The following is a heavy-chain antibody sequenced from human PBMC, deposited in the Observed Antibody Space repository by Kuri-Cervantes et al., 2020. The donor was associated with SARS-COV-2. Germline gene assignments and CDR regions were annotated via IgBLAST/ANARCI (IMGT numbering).Heavy chain of an antibody. J-gene: IGHJ6*03. D-gene: IGHD3-16*01. CDR1: GGPFSGYY. V-gene: IGHV4-34*01. Sequence: GSLSLTCTVYGGPFSGYYWSWLRQPPGKGLEWIGEINDIGSTNYNPSLESRVTISVDTSKNQFSLNLSSVTAGDTALYYCARGPWRSEQVGPPYYYYLDVWGKGTMVTVSS. CDR3: ARGPWRSEQVGPPYYYYLDV. CDR2: INDIGST.